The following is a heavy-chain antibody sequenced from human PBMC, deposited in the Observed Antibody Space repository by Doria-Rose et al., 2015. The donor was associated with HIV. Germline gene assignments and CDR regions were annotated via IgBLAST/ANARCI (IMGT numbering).Heavy chain of an antibody. CDR1: GGSFSIYY. CDR2: INHSENT. CDR3: ARGPSRLDYVSGTYRGDAFDI. J-gene: IGHJ3*02. V-gene: IGHV4-34*01. Sequence: QVQLQQWGAGLLNPSETLSLTCAVYGGSFSIYYWTWIRQPPGKGLEWIGEINHSENTNYNPSLKSRVTMSIDPSKNQFSLNLTSVTAADTAVYYCARGPSRLDYVSGTYRGDAFDIWGQGTMVTVSS. D-gene: IGHD3-16*02.